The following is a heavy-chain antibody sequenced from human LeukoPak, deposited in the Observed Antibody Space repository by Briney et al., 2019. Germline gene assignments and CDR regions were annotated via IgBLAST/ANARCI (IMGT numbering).Heavy chain of an antibody. CDR1: GGSISSGGYY. Sequence: SETLSLTCTVSGGSISSGGYYWSWIRQHPGKGLEWIGYIYYSGNTYYNPSLKSRATISVDTSKNQFSLKLTSVTAADTAVYYCARDSGYDSSWFDPWGQGTLVTVSS. V-gene: IGHV4-31*03. D-gene: IGHD5-12*01. CDR3: ARDSGYDSSWFDP. CDR2: IYYSGNT. J-gene: IGHJ5*02.